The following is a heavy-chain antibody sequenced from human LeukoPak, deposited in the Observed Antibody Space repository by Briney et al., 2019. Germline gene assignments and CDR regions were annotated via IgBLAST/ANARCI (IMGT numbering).Heavy chain of an antibody. CDR2: IFYSGTT. J-gene: IGHJ4*02. CDR3: ARHGIGYFDWLY. V-gene: IGHV4-39*01. Sequence: SETLSLTCTVSGGSISSSSYYWGWIRQPPGKGLEWIGTIFYSGTTYYNPSPKSRVTISVDTSKNQFSLKLSSVTAADTAVYYCARHGIGYFDWLYWGQGTLVTVSS. CDR1: GGSISSSSYY. D-gene: IGHD3-9*01.